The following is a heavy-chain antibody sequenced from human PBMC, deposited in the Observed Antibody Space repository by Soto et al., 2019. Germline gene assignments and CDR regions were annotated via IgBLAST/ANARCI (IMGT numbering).Heavy chain of an antibody. V-gene: IGHV2-5*02. J-gene: IGHJ2*01. D-gene: IGHD1-26*01. CDR3: APRGAGYFDL. Sequence: QITLKESGPTLVKPTQTLTLTCTFSGFSLSTSGASVGWIRQPPGKALEWLALIYWDDDKRYSPSLTSRLTIAKDTSKNQVVLRLTDMGPVGTAAYCCAPRGAGYFDLWGRGTLVTVSS. CDR1: GFSLSTSGAS. CDR2: IYWDDDK.